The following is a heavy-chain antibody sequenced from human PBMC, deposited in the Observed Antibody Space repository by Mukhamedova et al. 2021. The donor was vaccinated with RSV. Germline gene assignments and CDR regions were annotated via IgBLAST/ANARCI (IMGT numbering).Heavy chain of an antibody. V-gene: IGHV3-21*01. Sequence: GLEWVSSISSSSSYIYYADSVKGRFTISRDNAKNSLYLQMNSLRAEDTAVYYCASGGSYDAFDIWGQGTMVTVSS. D-gene: IGHD1-26*01. CDR3: ASGGSYDAFDI. CDR2: ISSSSSYI. J-gene: IGHJ3*02.